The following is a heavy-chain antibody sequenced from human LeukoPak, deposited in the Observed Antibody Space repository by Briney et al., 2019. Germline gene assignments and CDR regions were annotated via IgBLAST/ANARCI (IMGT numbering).Heavy chain of an antibody. D-gene: IGHD5-12*01. CDR1: GGTFRSYA. CDR3: ARLRRGYAFDI. V-gene: IGHV1-69*05. J-gene: IGHJ3*02. Sequence: SVKVSCMACGGTFRSYAISGVRQAAGRGGEWMGGIIPIFGTANYAQKFQGRVTITTDESTSTAYMELSSLRSEDTAVYYCARLRRGYAFDIWGQGTMVTVSS. CDR2: IIPIFGTA.